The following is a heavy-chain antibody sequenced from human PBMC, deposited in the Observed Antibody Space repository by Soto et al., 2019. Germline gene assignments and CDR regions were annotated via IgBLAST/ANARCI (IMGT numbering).Heavy chain of an antibody. V-gene: IGHV3-66*02. J-gene: IGHJ4*02. CDR3: ARDPAWGSGYLDY. Sequence: GGSLRLSCAASGFTVSSNYMSWVRQAPGKGLEWVSVIYSGGSTYYADSVKGRFTISRDNSKNTLYLQMNSLRAEDTAVYYCARDPAWGSGYLDYWGQGTLVTVSS. CDR1: GFTVSSNY. CDR2: IYSGGST. D-gene: IGHD7-27*01.